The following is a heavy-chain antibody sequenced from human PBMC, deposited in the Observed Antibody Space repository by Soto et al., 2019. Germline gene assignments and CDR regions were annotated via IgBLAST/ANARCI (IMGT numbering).Heavy chain of an antibody. Sequence: SGPTLVNPTQTLTLTCTFSGFSLSTSGVGVGWIRQPPGKALEWLALIYWDDDKRYSPSLKSRLTITKDTSKNQVVLTMTNMDPVDTGTYYRAHISPQDIVVLPASPPHFDYWGQGTLFTVSS. V-gene: IGHV2-5*02. D-gene: IGHD2-2*01. J-gene: IGHJ4*02. CDR3: AHISPQDIVVLPASPPHFDY. CDR1: GFSLSTSGVG. CDR2: IYWDDDK.